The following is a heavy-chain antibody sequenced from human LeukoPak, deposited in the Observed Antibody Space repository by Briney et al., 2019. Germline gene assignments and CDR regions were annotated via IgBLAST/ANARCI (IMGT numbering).Heavy chain of an antibody. CDR1: RYTFTSYD. Sequence: ASVKGSCKASRYTFTSYDINWVRQTTGQGLECMGWRKPNSGNTHYAQKFQGRVTMPRNTSINAACLELSRLRSEDTAVCNCARRRKVICSDGYNFCYYYYDMDVWGPGTAVTVS. V-gene: IGHV1-8*01. D-gene: IGHD5-24*01. J-gene: IGHJ6*02. CDR2: RKPNSGNT. CDR3: ARRRKVICSDGYNFCYYYYDMDV.